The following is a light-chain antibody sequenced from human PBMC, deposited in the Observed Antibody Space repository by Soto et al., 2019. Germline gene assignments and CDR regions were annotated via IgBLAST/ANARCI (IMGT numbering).Light chain of an antibody. CDR1: QSVSSSW. V-gene: IGKV3-20*01. J-gene: IGKJ5*01. CDR3: QQYGSSPIT. Sequence: EIVLTQSPGTLSLSPGERATLSCRASQSVSSSWLAWYQQKPGQAPRPLIYDASGRATGSPDRFSGSGSGTDFTLTISRLEPEDFAVYYCQQYGSSPITFGQGTRLEIK. CDR2: DAS.